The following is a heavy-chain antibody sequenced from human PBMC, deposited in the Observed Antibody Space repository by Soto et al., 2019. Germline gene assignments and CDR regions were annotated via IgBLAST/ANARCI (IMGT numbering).Heavy chain of an antibody. D-gene: IGHD2-2*01. CDR3: ARKVLGSTSRPDWWYFDL. J-gene: IGHJ2*01. CDR2: ISGGGDRT. CDR1: GFTFINYA. V-gene: IGHV3-23*01. Sequence: EVQLLESGGGLVQPGGSLRLSCVGSGFTFINYAMNWVRQTPGKGLEWVSGISGGGDRTFDADSVKGRFTISRDNSKNTVNFQMNSLRADDMAVYYCARKVLGSTSRPDWWYFDLWGRGTLVTVSS.